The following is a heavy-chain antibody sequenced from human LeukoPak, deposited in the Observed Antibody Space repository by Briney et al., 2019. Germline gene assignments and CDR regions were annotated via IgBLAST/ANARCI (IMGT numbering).Heavy chain of an antibody. CDR3: AGLFPESGWIDY. Sequence: SETLSLTCTVSGGSISSSSYYWGWIRQPPGKGLEWIGSIYYSGSTYYNPSLKSRVTISVDTSKNQFSLKLSSVTAADTAVYYCAGLFPESGWIDYWGQGTLVTVSS. CDR1: GGSISSSSYY. CDR2: IYYSGST. V-gene: IGHV4-39*01. J-gene: IGHJ4*02. D-gene: IGHD6-19*01.